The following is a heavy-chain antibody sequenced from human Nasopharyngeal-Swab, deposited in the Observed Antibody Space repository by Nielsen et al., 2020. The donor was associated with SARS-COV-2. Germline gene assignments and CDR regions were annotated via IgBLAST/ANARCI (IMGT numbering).Heavy chain of an antibody. J-gene: IGHJ4*02. V-gene: IGHV7-4-1*02. Sequence: ASVSVSCKASGYTFTSSAMNWVRPPPGQGLHWMGWINTNTGNPTYAQGFTGRFVFSLDTSVSTAYLQISSLKAEDPAVYYCARASSADYWGQGTLVTVSS. D-gene: IGHD3-22*01. CDR2: INTNTGNP. CDR3: ARASSADY. CDR1: GYTFTSSA.